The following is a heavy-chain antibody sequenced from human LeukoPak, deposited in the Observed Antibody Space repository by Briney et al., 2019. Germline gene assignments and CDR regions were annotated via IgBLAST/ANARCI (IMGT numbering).Heavy chain of an antibody. J-gene: IGHJ2*01. CDR2: IKPSGGST. D-gene: IGHD2-2*01. V-gene: IGHV1-46*01. Sequence: ASVRVSCKASGYTFTSYYMHWVRQAPGQGLEWMGIIKPSGGSTSYAQKFQGRVTMTRDTSTSTVYMELSSLRSEDTAVYYCARPVVPAARTASFDLWGRGTLVTVSS. CDR3: ARPVVPAARTASFDL. CDR1: GYTFTSYY.